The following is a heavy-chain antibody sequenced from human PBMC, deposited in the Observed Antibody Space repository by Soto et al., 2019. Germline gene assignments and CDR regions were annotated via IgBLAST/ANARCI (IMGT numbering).Heavy chain of an antibody. Sequence: SETLSLTCAVSGGSISSSNGWSWVRQPPGKGLEWIGEIYHSGSTNYNPSLKSRVTISVDKSKNQFSLKLSSVTAADTAVYYCAREGEGIQLWSYYGMDVWGQGTTVTVSS. CDR1: GGSISSSNG. D-gene: IGHD5-18*01. V-gene: IGHV4-4*02. J-gene: IGHJ6*02. CDR2: IYHSGST. CDR3: AREGEGIQLWSYYGMDV.